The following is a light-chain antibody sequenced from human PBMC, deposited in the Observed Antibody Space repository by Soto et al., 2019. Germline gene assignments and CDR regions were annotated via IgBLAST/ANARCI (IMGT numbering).Light chain of an antibody. Sequence: DIQMTQSPSSVSASVGDRVTITCRASQSISSYLNWYQQKPGKAPKLLIYAASSLQSGVPSRFSGSGSGTDFTLTISSLQPEDFATYYCQQSYSTRITFGQGTRL. CDR1: QSISSY. CDR2: AAS. J-gene: IGKJ5*01. CDR3: QQSYSTRIT. V-gene: IGKV1-39*01.